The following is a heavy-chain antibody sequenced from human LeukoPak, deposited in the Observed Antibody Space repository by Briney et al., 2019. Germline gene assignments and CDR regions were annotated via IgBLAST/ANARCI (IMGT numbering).Heavy chain of an antibody. CDR1: GYTFTRYG. D-gene: IGHD1-26*01. J-gene: IGHJ4*02. Sequence: ASVKVSCKASGYTFTRYGIGWVRQAPGQGLEWMGWISTYNGKTNYAQKVQGRVTMTTDTSTNTTYMELRSLRSDDTAPYYCARDRGSHLPPSFDFWGQGTLVTVSS. CDR3: ARDRGSHLPPSFDF. V-gene: IGHV1-18*01. CDR2: ISTYNGKT.